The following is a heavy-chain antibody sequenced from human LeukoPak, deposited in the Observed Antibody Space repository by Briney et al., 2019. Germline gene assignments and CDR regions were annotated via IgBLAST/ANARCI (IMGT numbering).Heavy chain of an antibody. CDR3: ARRLAVTGRYYFDY. CDR1: GGSISTYY. V-gene: IGHV4-59*01. J-gene: IGHJ4*02. CDR2: IYYSGIT. Sequence: MTSETLSLTCTVSGGSISTYYWAWIRQPPERGLEWIGYIYYSGITNYNPSLKSRVTMSVDTSRNQFSLRLNSVTAADTAVYYCARRLAVTGRYYFDYWGQGSLVTVPS. D-gene: IGHD4-11*01.